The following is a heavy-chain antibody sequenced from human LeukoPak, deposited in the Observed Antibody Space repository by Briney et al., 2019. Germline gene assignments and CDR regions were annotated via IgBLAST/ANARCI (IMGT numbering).Heavy chain of an antibody. CDR3: ARCVPRWLVKS. V-gene: IGHV4-34*01. CDR2: INHSGST. Sequence: SETLSLTXAVYGGSFSGYYWSWIRQPPGKGLEWIGEINHSGSTNYNPSLKSRVTISVDTSKNQFSLKLSSVTAADTAVYYCARCVPRWLVKSWGQGTLVTVSS. D-gene: IGHD6-19*01. CDR1: GGSFSGYY. J-gene: IGHJ5*02.